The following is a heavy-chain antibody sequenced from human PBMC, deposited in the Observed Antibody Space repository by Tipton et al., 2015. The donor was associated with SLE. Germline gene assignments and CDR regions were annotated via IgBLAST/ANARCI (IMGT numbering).Heavy chain of an antibody. CDR2: IYYSGST. Sequence: TLSLTCTVSGGSIRSGGYYWSWIRQHPGKGLEWIGYIYYSGSTNYNPSLKSRVTISVDTSKNQFSLKLSSVTAADTAVYYCARLTIDAAFDIWGQGTMVTVSS. CDR1: GGSIRSGGYY. CDR3: ARLTIDAAFDI. J-gene: IGHJ3*02. D-gene: IGHD4/OR15-4a*01. V-gene: IGHV4-31*03.